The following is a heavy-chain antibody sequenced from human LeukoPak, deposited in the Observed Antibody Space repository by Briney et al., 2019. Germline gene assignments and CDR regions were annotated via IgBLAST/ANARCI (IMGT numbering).Heavy chain of an antibody. CDR1: GGSISSLY. CDR3: ARHRAYSSSSPSDY. J-gene: IGHJ4*02. Sequence: SETLSLTCSVSGGSISSLYWSRIRQPPGKGLEWIGYIYYTGSTNYNPSLKSRVTMFVDMSKNQFSLRLSSVTAADTAVYYCARHRAYSSSSPSDYWGQGTLVTVSS. V-gene: IGHV4-59*08. CDR2: IYYTGST. D-gene: IGHD6-6*01.